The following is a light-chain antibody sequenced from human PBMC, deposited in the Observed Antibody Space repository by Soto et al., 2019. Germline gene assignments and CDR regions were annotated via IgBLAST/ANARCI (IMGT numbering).Light chain of an antibody. CDR1: SSDIGGYDF. CDR2: DVN. Sequence: QSVLTQPASVSGSPGQSITLSCTGTSSDIGGYDFVSWYQRYPGKAPKLIIYDVNNRPSGVSNRFSGSKSGNTASLTISGLQAEDEADYYCTSYASSSTHVVFGGGTKLTV. CDR3: TSYASSSTHVV. J-gene: IGLJ2*01. V-gene: IGLV2-14*01.